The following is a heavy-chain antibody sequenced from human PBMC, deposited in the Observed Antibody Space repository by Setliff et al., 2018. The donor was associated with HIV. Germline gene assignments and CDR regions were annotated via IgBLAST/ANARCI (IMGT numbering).Heavy chain of an antibody. CDR2: INSDGSTT. CDR3: HRFMHV. Sequence: GGSLGLSCEASEFTFSDSWMHWVRQVPGQGLVWVSTINSDGSTTPYADSVKGRFTISRDNARNTLYLQMSGLRAEDSGVYYCHRFMHVWGKGTTVTVSS. J-gene: IGHJ6*03. V-gene: IGHV3-74*01. CDR1: EFTFSDSW.